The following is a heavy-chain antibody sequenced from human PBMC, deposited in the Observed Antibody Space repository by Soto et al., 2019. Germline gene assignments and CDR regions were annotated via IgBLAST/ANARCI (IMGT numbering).Heavy chain of an antibody. Sequence: EVQLVESGGGLVKPGGSLRLSCAASGFTFSTYAMNWVRQAPGKGLEWVSAITTSSTYKYYADSLKGRFTISRDDAKNSLYLHMNSLRIEDTAVYYCARDRDTIFGVATYAFDIWGQGTLVTVSS. V-gene: IGHV3-21*02. D-gene: IGHD3-3*01. CDR1: GFTFSTYA. CDR3: ARDRDTIFGVATYAFDI. CDR2: ITTSSTYK. J-gene: IGHJ3*02.